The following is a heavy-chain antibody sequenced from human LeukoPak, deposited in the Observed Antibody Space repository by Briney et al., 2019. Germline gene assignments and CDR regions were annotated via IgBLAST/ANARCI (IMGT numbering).Heavy chain of an antibody. V-gene: IGHV4-34*01. CDR2: INHSGST. CDR3: ARSWFDP. CDR1: GGSFSGYY. J-gene: IGHJ5*02. Sequence: SETLSLTCAVYGGSFSGYYWSWIRQPPGKGLEWIGEINHSGSTNYNPSLKSRVTISVDTSKNQFSLKLSSVTAADTAVYYCARSWFDPWGQGTLVTVSS.